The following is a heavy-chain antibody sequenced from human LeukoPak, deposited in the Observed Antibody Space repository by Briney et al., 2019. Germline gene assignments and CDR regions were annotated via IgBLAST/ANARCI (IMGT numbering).Heavy chain of an antibody. J-gene: IGHJ6*03. CDR2: IIPIFGTA. Sequence: ASVKVSCKASGGTFSSYAISWVRQAPGQGLEWMGGIIPIFGTANYAQKFQGRVTITTDESTSTAYMELSSLRSEDTAVYYCLLEGSTKPDVGYLGSYYYYMDVWGKGTTVTVSS. CDR1: GGTFSSYA. V-gene: IGHV1-69*05. CDR3: LLEGSTKPDVGYLGSYYYYMDV. D-gene: IGHD2-2*01.